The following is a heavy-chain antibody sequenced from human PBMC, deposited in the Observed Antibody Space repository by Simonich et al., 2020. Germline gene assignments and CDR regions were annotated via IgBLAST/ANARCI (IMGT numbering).Heavy chain of an antibody. D-gene: IGHD6-13*01. CDR1: GFTFSSYS. J-gene: IGHJ1*01. V-gene: IGHV3-21*01. Sequence: GGGLVKPGGSLSLSCAASGFTFSSYSINWVRQAPGKGLKWVSSISSRSSHIYYADSGKGRFTISRDNAKNSLYLQMNSLRAEDTAVYYCAREGYSSSAEYFQHWGQGTLVTVSS. CDR3: AREGYSSSAEYFQH. CDR2: ISSRSSHI.